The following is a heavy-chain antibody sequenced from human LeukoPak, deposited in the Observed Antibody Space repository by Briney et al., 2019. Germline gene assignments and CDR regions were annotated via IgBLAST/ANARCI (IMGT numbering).Heavy chain of an antibody. V-gene: IGHV1-2*02. CDR2: INPNSGGT. Sequence: ASVKVSCKASGYTFTGYYMHWVRQAPGHGLEWMGWINPNSGGTNYAQEFQGRVTMTRDTSISTAYMELSRLRSDDTAVYYCARDPEQWLVKGAFDIWGQGTMVTVSS. J-gene: IGHJ3*02. CDR1: GYTFTGYY. CDR3: ARDPEQWLVKGAFDI. D-gene: IGHD6-19*01.